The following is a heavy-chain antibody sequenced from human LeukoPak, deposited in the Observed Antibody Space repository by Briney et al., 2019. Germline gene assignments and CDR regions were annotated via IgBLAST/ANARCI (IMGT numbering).Heavy chain of an antibody. J-gene: IGHJ6*03. CDR2: INPNSGNT. V-gene: IGHV1-8*02. Sequence: ASVKVSCKASGYTFTGYYMHWVRQAPGQGLEWMGWINPNSGNTDYAQKFQGRVTMTRNTYISTAYMELSSLRSEDTAVYYCARLLTGYYYYYYYMDVWGKGTTVTVSS. D-gene: IGHD3-9*01. CDR3: ARLLTGYYYYYYYMDV. CDR1: GYTFTGYY.